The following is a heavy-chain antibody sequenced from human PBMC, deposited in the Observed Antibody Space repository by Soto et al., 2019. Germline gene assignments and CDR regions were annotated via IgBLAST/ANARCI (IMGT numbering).Heavy chain of an antibody. Sequence: AAVKVSCKASGYTFTSYGISWVRQAPGQGLEWMGWISAYNGNTNYAQKFQGRVTMTTDTSTSTAYMELRSLRSDDTAVYYCARDLTASVVFDPWGQGTLVTVSS. J-gene: IGHJ5*02. D-gene: IGHD2-15*01. CDR3: ARDLTASVVFDP. CDR2: ISAYNGNT. CDR1: GYTFTSYG. V-gene: IGHV1-18*04.